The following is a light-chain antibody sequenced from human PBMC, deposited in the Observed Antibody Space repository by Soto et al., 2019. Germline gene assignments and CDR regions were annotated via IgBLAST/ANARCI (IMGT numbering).Light chain of an antibody. CDR2: DAS. CDR1: QSVSSY. J-gene: IGKJ1*01. CDR3: QQRCNWPLT. Sequence: EIVLTQSPATLSLSPGERATLSCRASQSVSSYLAWYQQKPGQAPRLLIYDASNRATGIPARFSGSGSGTDFTLTISSLEPEDFAVYYCQQRCNWPLTCGQGTKVEIK. V-gene: IGKV3-11*01.